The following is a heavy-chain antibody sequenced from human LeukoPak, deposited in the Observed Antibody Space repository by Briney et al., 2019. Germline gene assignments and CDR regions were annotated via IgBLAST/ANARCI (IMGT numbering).Heavy chain of an antibody. CDR1: GGSMNTHY. V-gene: IGHV4-4*07. Sequence: PSETLSLTCTVSGGSMNTHYWTWIRQPAGKGLEWIGRFYSSGNTNYNPSLRSRVTMSLDTSKNQFFLELRSVTAADTAVYYCARSPYSSRGVGWFDPWGQGTLVTVSS. D-gene: IGHD6-13*01. J-gene: IGHJ5*02. CDR2: FYSSGNT. CDR3: ARSPYSSRGVGWFDP.